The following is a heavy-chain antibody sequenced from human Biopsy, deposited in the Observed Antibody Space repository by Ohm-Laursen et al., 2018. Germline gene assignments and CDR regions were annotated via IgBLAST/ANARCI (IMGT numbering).Heavy chain of an antibody. J-gene: IGHJ4*02. CDR1: GYNFISYS. V-gene: IGHV1-18*01. D-gene: IGHD3-16*02. CDR3: ARGEVTFGELIVSLDS. Sequence: ASVKVSCKPSGYNFISYSINWVRQAPGQGLEWMGWIRPLNGDTKYGQKFQDRVTTTTDTSTSTVYMELTSLRSDDTAVYYCARGEVTFGELIVSLDSWGQGTLVTVSS. CDR2: IRPLNGDT.